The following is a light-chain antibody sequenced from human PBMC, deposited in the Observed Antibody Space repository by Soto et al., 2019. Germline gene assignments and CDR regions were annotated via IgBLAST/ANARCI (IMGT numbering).Light chain of an antibody. Sequence: QAVVNQEPSLSVSPGGTVTLTCALSSGSVSASYYPSWYQQTPGQAPRTLISSTNIRSSGVPDRFSGSILGNKAALIITGAQADDESDYYCVLYMGSGISVFGGGTKLTVL. V-gene: IGLV8-61*01. CDR1: SGSVSASYY. CDR2: STN. J-gene: IGLJ2*01. CDR3: VLYMGSGISV.